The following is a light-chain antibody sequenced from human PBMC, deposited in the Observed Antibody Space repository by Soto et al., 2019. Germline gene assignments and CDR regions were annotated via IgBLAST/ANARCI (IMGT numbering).Light chain of an antibody. Sequence: EIVMTQSPATLSVSPGERATLSCRASQNVGNNLAWYQQKPGQAPSLLIYGTSTRATGFPARFSGSASGTDFTLTISSLQSEDFAVYYCQQYNEWPLTFGGGTKVDIK. CDR2: GTS. V-gene: IGKV3-15*01. CDR1: QNVGNN. CDR3: QQYNEWPLT. J-gene: IGKJ4*01.